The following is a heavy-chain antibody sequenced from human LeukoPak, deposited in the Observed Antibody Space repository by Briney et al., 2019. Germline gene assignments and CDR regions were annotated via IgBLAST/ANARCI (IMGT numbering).Heavy chain of an antibody. CDR3: ARFGGYSYGSLGFAFDY. D-gene: IGHD5-18*01. CDR1: GYTFTSYY. J-gene: IGHJ4*02. V-gene: IGHV1-46*01. CDR2: INPSGGST. Sequence: ASVKVACKASGYTFTSYYMHWVRQAPGQGLEWMGIINPSGGSTSYAQKFQGRVTMTRDTSTRTVYMELSSLRSQDTAVYYCARFGGYSYGSLGFAFDYWGQGTLVTVSS.